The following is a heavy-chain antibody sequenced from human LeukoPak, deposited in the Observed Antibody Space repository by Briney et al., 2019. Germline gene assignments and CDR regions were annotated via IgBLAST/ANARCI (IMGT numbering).Heavy chain of an antibody. V-gene: IGHV3-30*04. J-gene: IGHJ5*02. Sequence: GRSLRLSCAASGFTFSSYAMHWVRQAPGKGLEWVAIISYGGSNKYYADSVKGRFTISRDNSKNTLYLQMDSLRTEDTAVYYCARAHCSGGSCYRRSGFDLWGQGTLVTVSS. CDR2: ISYGGSNK. CDR3: ARAHCSGGSCYRRSGFDL. D-gene: IGHD2-15*01. CDR1: GFTFSSYA.